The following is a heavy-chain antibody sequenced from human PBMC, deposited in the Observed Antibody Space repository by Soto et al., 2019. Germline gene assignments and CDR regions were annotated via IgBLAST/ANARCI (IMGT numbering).Heavy chain of an antibody. Sequence: PGGSLRLSCAAPGFTFSSYAISWVRQAPGKGLEWVSAISGSGGSTYYADSVKGRFTISRDNSKNTLYLQMNSLRAEDTAVYYCAKTKQLWLNYFDYWGQGTLVTVS. CDR1: GFTFSSYA. CDR3: AKTKQLWLNYFDY. CDR2: ISGSGGST. V-gene: IGHV3-23*01. J-gene: IGHJ4*02. D-gene: IGHD5-18*01.